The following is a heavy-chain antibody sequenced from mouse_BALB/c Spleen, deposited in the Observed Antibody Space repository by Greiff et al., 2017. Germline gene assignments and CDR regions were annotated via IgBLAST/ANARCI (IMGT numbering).Heavy chain of an antibody. CDR2: SRNKANDYTT. D-gene: IGHD1-1*02. Sequence: EVMLVESGGGLVQPGGSLRLSCAPSGFTFSDFYMEWVRQPPGKRLEWIAASRNKANDYTTEYSASVKGRVIVSRDTSQSILYLQMNALRAEDTAIYYCARDATYYPFADWGQGTLVTVSA. CDR3: ARDATYYPFAD. J-gene: IGHJ3*01. V-gene: IGHV7-1*02. CDR1: GFTFSDFY.